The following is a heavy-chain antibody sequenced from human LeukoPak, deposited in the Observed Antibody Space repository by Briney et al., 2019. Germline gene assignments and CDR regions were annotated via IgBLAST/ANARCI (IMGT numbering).Heavy chain of an antibody. J-gene: IGHJ2*01. V-gene: IGHV1-8*01. CDR2: MNPTSGNT. CDR1: GYTFTSYD. D-gene: IGHD5-18*01. CDR3: TRMRGYTYGYWYLDL. Sequence: ASVKVSCKAAGYTFTSYDINWVRQAPGQGLEWMGWMNPTSGNTGYEQKFQGRFTMTRDASIATAYMELSSLTSEDTALYYCTRMRGYTYGYWYLDLWGRGTPVTVSS.